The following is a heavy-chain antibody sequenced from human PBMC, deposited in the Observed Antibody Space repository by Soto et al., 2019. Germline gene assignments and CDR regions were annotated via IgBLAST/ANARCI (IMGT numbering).Heavy chain of an antibody. CDR3: ATWHLREHAYDI. Sequence: GGSLRLSCAASGFTFSSYSMNWVRQAPGKGLEWVSSITGSSSHIYYADSVKGRFTISRDNAKNSLYLQMRDLRPEDTALYFCATWHLREHAYDIWGQGTMVTVSS. J-gene: IGHJ3*02. CDR1: GFTFSSYS. D-gene: IGHD5-12*01. V-gene: IGHV3-21*04. CDR2: ITGSSSHI.